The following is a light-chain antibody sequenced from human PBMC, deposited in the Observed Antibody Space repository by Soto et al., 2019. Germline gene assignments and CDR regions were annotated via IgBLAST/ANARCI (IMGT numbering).Light chain of an antibody. CDR2: GNS. J-gene: IGLJ3*02. Sequence: QSVLTQPPSVSGAPGQRVTISCTESSSSIGAGYDVHWYQQLPGTAPKLLICGNSNRPSGVPDRFSGSKSGTSASQAISGIQAEDEADDYCQSYDSSLSGWVFGGGTKLTVL. CDR1: SSSIGAGYD. CDR3: QSYDSSLSGWV. V-gene: IGLV1-40*01.